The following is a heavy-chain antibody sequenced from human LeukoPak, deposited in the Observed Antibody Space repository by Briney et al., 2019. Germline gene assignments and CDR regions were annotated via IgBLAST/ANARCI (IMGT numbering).Heavy chain of an antibody. CDR1: GYTFTGYY. Sequence: ASVKVSCKASGYTFTGYYMHWVRQAPGQGLEWMGWINPNSGGTNYAQKFQGRVTMTRDTSISTAYMELSRLRSDDTAVYYCARDRGYCGGDCTRFGFDYWGQGTLLTVSS. CDR2: INPNSGGT. J-gene: IGHJ4*02. CDR3: ARDRGYCGGDCTRFGFDY. D-gene: IGHD2-21*02. V-gene: IGHV1-2*02.